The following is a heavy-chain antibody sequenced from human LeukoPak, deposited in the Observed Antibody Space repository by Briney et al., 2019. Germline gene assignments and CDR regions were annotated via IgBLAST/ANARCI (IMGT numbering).Heavy chain of an antibody. D-gene: IGHD2-2*01. CDR1: GFTFSSYS. J-gene: IGHJ4*02. CDR3: ARELHGYQPLLKEFDY. Sequence: PGGSLRLSCAASGFTFSSYSMNWVRQAPGKGLEWVSSISSSSSYIYYADSVKGRFTISRDNAKNSLYLQMNSLRAEDTAVYYCARELHGYQPLLKEFDYWGQGTLVTVSS. CDR2: ISSSSSYI. V-gene: IGHV3-21*01.